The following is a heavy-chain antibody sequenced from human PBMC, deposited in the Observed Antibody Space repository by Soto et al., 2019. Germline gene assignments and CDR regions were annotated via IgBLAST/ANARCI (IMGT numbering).Heavy chain of an antibody. Sequence: QITLKESGPTLVKPTQTLTLTCTFSGFSLSTSGVGVGWIRQPPGKALEWLALIYWDDDKRYSPSLKSRLTITKDTSKNQVVLTMTNMDPVDTATYYCAHRRGSSWYSNTPHTPHKYYYYMDVWGKGTTVTVSS. CDR2: IYWDDDK. J-gene: IGHJ6*03. D-gene: IGHD6-13*01. CDR1: GFSLSTSGVG. V-gene: IGHV2-5*02. CDR3: AHRRGSSWYSNTPHTPHKYYYYMDV.